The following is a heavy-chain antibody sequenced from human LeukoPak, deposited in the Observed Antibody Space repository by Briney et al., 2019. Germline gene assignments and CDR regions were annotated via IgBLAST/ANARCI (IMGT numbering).Heavy chain of an antibody. D-gene: IGHD2-15*01. Sequence: PSETLSLTCAVSGYSISSGYYWGWIRPPPGKGLEWIGSIYHSGSTYYDPSLKSRVTISVDTSKNQFSLKLSSVTAADTAVYYCARPYCSGGSCYGWFDPWGQGTLVTVSS. CDR2: IYHSGST. V-gene: IGHV4-38-2*01. CDR3: ARPYCSGGSCYGWFDP. J-gene: IGHJ5*02. CDR1: GYSISSGYY.